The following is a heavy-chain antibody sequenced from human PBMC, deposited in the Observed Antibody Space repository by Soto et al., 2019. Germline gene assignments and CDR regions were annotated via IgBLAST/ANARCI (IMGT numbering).Heavy chain of an antibody. CDR3: AKDLTAAYYDYVWGSYRYGPLAFDI. D-gene: IGHD3-16*02. V-gene: IGHV1-69*13. CDR1: GGTFSSYA. Sequence: SVKVSCKASGGTFSSYAISWVRQAPGQGLEWMGGIIPIFGTANYAQKLQGRVTITADESTSTAYMELSSLRSEDTAVYYCAKDLTAAYYDYVWGSYRYGPLAFDIWAQGTMVTVSS. J-gene: IGHJ3*02. CDR2: IIPIFGTA.